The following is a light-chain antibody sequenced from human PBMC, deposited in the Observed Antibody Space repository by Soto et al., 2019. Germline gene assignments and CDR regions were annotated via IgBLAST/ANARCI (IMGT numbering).Light chain of an antibody. CDR1: QNLLHSNGYNY. CDR3: AQGLATPFT. J-gene: IGKJ4*01. CDR2: LGS. V-gene: IGKV2-28*01. Sequence: EIVLTPSPLSLPVTPGAPASISCRSSQNLLHSNGYNYLNWYLQKPGQSPQLLIYLGSNRASGVPDRCSGSGSGTDFTLTINRVEAEDVGLYFCAQGLATPFTFGGGTKGDIK.